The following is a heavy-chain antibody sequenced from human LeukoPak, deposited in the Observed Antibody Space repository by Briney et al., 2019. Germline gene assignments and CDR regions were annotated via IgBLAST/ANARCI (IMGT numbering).Heavy chain of an antibody. CDR1: GFTFSSYG. J-gene: IGHJ6*02. D-gene: IGHD2-15*01. Sequence: PGGSLRLSCAASGFTFSSYGMHWVRQAPGKGLEWVAFIRYDGSNKYYADSVKGRFTISRDNSKNTLYLQMNSLRAEDTAVYYCAKDAVHSVGVVAAIPLGYYYYYGMDVWGQGTTATVSS. CDR3: AKDAVHSVGVVAAIPLGYYYYYGMDV. V-gene: IGHV3-30*02. CDR2: IRYDGSNK.